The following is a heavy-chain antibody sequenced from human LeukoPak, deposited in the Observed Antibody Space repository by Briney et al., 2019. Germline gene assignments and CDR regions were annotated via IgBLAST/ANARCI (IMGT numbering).Heavy chain of an antibody. CDR1: GFTFDDYA. D-gene: IGHD3-10*01. V-gene: IGHV3-23*01. CDR2: ISGSGGST. CDR3: AKDGVGSWRGYGSGSVKSTKFDY. Sequence: PGRSLRLSCAASGFTFDDYAMHWVRQAPGKGLEWVSAISGSGGSTYYADSVKGRFTISRDNSKNTLYLQMNSLRAEDTAVYYCAKDGVGSWRGYGSGSVKSTKFDYWGQGTLVTVSS. J-gene: IGHJ4*02.